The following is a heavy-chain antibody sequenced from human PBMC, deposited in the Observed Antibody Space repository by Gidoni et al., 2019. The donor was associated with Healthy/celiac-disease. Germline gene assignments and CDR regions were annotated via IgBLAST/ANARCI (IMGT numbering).Heavy chain of an antibody. Sequence: QVKLVQSGAEVTKPGASVKVSCKASGYTFTSYYMHWVRQATGQGLEWRGIINPSGGSTSYAQKFQVRVTMTMDTSTSTVYMERSSLRSEDTAVYYCASTGGIAAADNPLDYWGQGTLVTVSS. D-gene: IGHD6-13*01. V-gene: IGHV1-46*01. CDR2: INPSGGST. J-gene: IGHJ4*02. CDR3: ASTGGIAAADNPLDY. CDR1: GYTFTSYY.